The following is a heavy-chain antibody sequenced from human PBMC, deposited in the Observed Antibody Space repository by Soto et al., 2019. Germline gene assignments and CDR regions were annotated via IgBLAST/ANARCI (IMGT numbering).Heavy chain of an antibody. J-gene: IGHJ4*02. Sequence: PGGSLRLSCAASGFPFSSYAMSWVRQAPGKGLEWVSAISGSGGSTYYADSVKGRFTISRDNSKNTLYLQMNSLRAEDTAVYYCAKDLNYDSSGYYSDLAFDYWGQGTLVTVSS. CDR1: GFPFSSYA. D-gene: IGHD3-22*01. CDR3: AKDLNYDSSGYYSDLAFDY. CDR2: ISGSGGST. V-gene: IGHV3-23*01.